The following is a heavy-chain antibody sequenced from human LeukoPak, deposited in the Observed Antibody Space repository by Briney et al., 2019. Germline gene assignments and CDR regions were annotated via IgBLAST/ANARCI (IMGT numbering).Heavy chain of an antibody. CDR3: ARDGADYYDSSGGNWFDP. CDR2: IYYSGST. Sequence: PSETLSLTCTVSGGSISSSSYYWGWIRQPPGKGLEWIGSIYYSGSTYYNPSLKSRVTISVDTSKNQFSLKLSSVTAADTAVYYCARDGADYYDSSGGNWFDPWGQGTLVTVSS. CDR1: GGSISSSSYY. V-gene: IGHV4-39*07. D-gene: IGHD3-22*01. J-gene: IGHJ5*02.